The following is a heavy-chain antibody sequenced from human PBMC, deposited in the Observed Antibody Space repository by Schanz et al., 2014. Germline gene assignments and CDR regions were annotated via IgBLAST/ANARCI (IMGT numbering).Heavy chain of an antibody. Sequence: EAQLLESGGGLVQPGGSLRLSCAASGFNFKAYAMTWVRQAPGKGLEWVSGISGSGASTYYADSVKGRFTISRDNSKNTLYLQMNSLRAEDTAVYYCARSRGFDSIFDFWGRGTLVTVSS. D-gene: IGHD5-12*01. CDR3: ARSRGFDSIFDF. CDR1: GFNFKAYA. J-gene: IGHJ4*02. CDR2: ISGSGAST. V-gene: IGHV3-23*01.